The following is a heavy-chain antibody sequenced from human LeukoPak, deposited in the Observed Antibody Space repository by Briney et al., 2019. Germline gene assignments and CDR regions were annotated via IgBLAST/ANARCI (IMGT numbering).Heavy chain of an antibody. V-gene: IGHV4-59*08. CDR2: IYYSGST. J-gene: IGHJ6*02. CDR3: ARLGQYYYYGMDV. Sequence: PSETLSLTCTVSGGSISSYYWSWIRQPPGKGLEWIGYIYYSGSTNYNPSLKGRVTISVDTSKNQFSLKLSSVTAADTAVYYCARLGQYYYYGMDVWGQGTTVTVSS. CDR1: GGSISSYY.